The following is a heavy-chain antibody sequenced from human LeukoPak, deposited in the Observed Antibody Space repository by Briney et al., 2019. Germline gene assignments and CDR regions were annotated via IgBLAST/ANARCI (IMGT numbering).Heavy chain of an antibody. CDR2: INPNSGGT. J-gene: IGHJ5*02. Sequence: ASVKVSCKASGYTFTGYYMHWVRQAPGQGLEWMGWINPNSGGTNYAQKFQGRVAMTRNTSISTAYMELSSLRSEDSAVYYCARGHPSGRTTWGQGTLVTVSS. CDR1: GYTFTGYY. D-gene: IGHD3-10*01. V-gene: IGHV1-2*02. CDR3: ARGHPSGRTT.